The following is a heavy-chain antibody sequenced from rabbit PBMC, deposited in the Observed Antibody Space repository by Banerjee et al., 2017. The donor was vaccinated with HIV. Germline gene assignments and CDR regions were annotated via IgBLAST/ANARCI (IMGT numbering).Heavy chain of an antibody. CDR1: GFDLSSYYY. CDR2: IYTISGDT. J-gene: IGHJ5*01. CDR3: ARQRGSSGYYMDWLDL. Sequence: QQHLEESGGGLVQPEGSLTLTCTASGFDLSSYYYMCWVRQAPGKGLEWIGCIYTISGDTVYATWAKGRFTISKASWTTVTLQMTSLTAADTASYFCARQRGSSGYYMDWLDLWGPGTLVTVS. V-gene: IGHV1S45*01. D-gene: IGHD1-1*01.